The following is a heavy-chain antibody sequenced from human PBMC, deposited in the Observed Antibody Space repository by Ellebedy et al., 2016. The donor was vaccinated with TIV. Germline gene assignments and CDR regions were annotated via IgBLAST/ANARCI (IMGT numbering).Heavy chain of an antibody. Sequence: ASVKVSXXASGYTFTSFGLSWVRQAPGQRLEWMGWISAYNGDINYAQNFQGRVAMTTDTATSTVYVDLRSLRSDDTAVYYCARVSVDVVIGYHYFYMDIWGKGTTVTVSS. V-gene: IGHV1-18*01. CDR2: ISAYNGDI. CDR1: GYTFTSFG. D-gene: IGHD6-6*01. CDR3: ARVSVDVVIGYHYFYMDI. J-gene: IGHJ6*03.